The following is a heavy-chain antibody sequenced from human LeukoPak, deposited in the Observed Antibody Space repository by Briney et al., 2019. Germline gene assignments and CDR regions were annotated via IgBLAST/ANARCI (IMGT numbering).Heavy chain of an antibody. Sequence: GGSLRLSCAASEFTFSGSAVHWVRQASGKGLEWVGRIRGKANSYATAYAASVKGRFTFSRDDSKNTAYLQMNSLKTEDTAVYYCTRVFMDYWGQGTLVTVSS. D-gene: IGHD3-16*01. V-gene: IGHV3-73*01. CDR3: TRVFMDY. CDR1: EFTFSGSA. J-gene: IGHJ4*02. CDR2: IRGKANSYAT.